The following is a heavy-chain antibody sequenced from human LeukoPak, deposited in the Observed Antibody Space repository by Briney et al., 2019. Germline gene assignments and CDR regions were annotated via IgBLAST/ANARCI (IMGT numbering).Heavy chain of an antibody. D-gene: IGHD6-13*01. CDR1: GFIISNYA. V-gene: IGHV3-64D*06. Sequence: GGSLRLSCAASGFIISNYAMHWVRQAPGKGLEYLSAMSANGGSTYYADSVKGRFTISRDNSRNTLYLQMSSLRAEDTAIYHCLKDLYKGDSSSWYYFHYWGQGTLVTVSS. CDR3: LKDLYKGDSSSWYYFHY. J-gene: IGHJ4*02. CDR2: MSANGGST.